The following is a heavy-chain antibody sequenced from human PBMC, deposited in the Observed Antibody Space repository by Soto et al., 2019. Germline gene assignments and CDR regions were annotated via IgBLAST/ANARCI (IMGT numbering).Heavy chain of an antibody. V-gene: IGHV3-23*01. CDR2: ITGSGSST. CDR1: GFTFSSSA. D-gene: IGHD1-26*01. CDR3: AKGGSLGY. J-gene: IGHJ4*02. Sequence: GGSLTLSCAASGFTFSSSAMSWVRQTPGKGLEWVSSITGSGSSTDYADAVKGRFTISRDNSKNTLYLQMNRLRAEDTAVYYCAKGGSLGYWGQGNLVTVSS.